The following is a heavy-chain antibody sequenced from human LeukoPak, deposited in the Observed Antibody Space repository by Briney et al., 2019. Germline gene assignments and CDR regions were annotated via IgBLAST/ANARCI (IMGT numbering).Heavy chain of an antibody. CDR1: GGTFSSYA. CDR2: IIPSSGST. Sequence: ASVKVSCKASGGTFSSYAISWVRQAPGQGLGWMGIIIPSSGSTTYAQKFQGRVTMTRDTSTSTVYMELSSLTSDDTAVYFCARSDYNDYRGLGFWGQGTLVTVSS. J-gene: IGHJ4*02. V-gene: IGHV1-46*01. D-gene: IGHD4-11*01. CDR3: ARSDYNDYRGLGF.